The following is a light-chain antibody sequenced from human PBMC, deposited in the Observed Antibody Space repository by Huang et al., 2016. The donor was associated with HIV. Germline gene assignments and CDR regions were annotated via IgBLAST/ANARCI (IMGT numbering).Light chain of an antibody. CDR1: QSVRSRY. V-gene: IGKV3-20*01. CDR3: QQYGSSPIT. Sequence: EIVLTQSPGTLSLSPGESATLSCRASQSVRSRYLAWYQQKSGQAPRLLIHGASSRATGIPDRCSGSGSATDFTLSIGRLEPEDFAVYYCQQYGSSPITFGQGTRLEIK. CDR2: GAS. J-gene: IGKJ5*01.